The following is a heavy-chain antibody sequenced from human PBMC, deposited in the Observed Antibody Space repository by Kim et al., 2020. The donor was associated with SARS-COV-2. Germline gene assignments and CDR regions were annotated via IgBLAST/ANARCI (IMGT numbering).Heavy chain of an antibody. V-gene: IGHV1-18*01. Sequence: TNYAQKVQGRLTITTDTPTSTAYMELRSLRSDDTAVYYCARGDSSSGFDYWGQGTLVTVSS. D-gene: IGHD6-6*01. CDR2: T. J-gene: IGHJ4*02. CDR3: ARGDSSSGFDY.